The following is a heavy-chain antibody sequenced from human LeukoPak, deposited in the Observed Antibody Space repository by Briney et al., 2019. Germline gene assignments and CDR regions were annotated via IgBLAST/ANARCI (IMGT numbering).Heavy chain of an antibody. D-gene: IGHD2-21*02. J-gene: IGHJ4*02. CDR1: GGSLSSGGYY. CDR2: IYYSGST. V-gene: IGHV4-31*03. Sequence: SETLPLTCTVSGGSLSSGGYYWRWLRQPPGKGLEWLGYIYYSGSTYYNPSLKSRVTISVDTSKNQFSLKLSSVTAADTAVYYCARCIGGDCSLFDCWGQGTLVTVSS. CDR3: ARCIGGDCSLFDC.